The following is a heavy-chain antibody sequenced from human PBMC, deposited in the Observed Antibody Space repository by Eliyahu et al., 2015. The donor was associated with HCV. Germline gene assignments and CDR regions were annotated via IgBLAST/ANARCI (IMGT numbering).Heavy chain of an antibody. J-gene: IGHJ2*01. V-gene: IGHV4-59*01. CDR2: XYYSGST. CDR1: GGSISSYY. D-gene: IGHD3-9*01. Sequence: QVQLQESGPRLVKPSETLSLTCTVSGGSISSYYWSWIRQPPXKGLEWLXYXYYSGSTNYNPXLKSRLTISIDTSKNQFSLRLSSVTAADTAVYYCARVEYDILTGLLGPKWYFDLWGRGTLVTVSS. CDR3: ARVEYDILTGLLGPKWYFDL.